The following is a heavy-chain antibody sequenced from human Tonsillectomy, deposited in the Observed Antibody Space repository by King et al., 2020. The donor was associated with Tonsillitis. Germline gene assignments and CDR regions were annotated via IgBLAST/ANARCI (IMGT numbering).Heavy chain of an antibody. J-gene: IGHJ6*03. CDR1: GVSISSSNW. CDR2: IHHSGST. D-gene: IGHD2-15*01. Sequence: HVQLQESGPGLVKPSGTLSLTCAVSGVSISSSNWWSWVRQPPGKGLEWIWEIHHSGSTHYNPALKSRVTISVDKSKNQFSLKLSSVTAADTAVYYCARAFYCSGGSCYPSYYYYMDVWGKGTTVTVSS. V-gene: IGHV4-4*02. CDR3: ARAFYCSGGSCYPSYYYYMDV.